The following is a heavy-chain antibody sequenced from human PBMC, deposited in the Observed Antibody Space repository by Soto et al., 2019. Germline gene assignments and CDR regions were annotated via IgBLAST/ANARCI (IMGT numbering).Heavy chain of an antibody. CDR2: IYTGGNR. V-gene: IGHV3-53*02. Sequence: EVQLVETGGGLVQPGGSLRLSCAASGFTVSGNYMSWVRQAPGKGLELVSVIYTGGNRYYADAVKARFTLSRDNSENTLHLQVNSLRPDDTAVYYCAREANSVWERHGMDVWGQGTTVTVSS. CDR3: AREANSVWERHGMDV. CDR1: GFTVSGNY. D-gene: IGHD6-19*01. J-gene: IGHJ6*02.